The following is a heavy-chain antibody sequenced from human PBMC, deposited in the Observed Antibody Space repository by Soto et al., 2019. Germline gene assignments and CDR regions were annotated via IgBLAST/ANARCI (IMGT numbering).Heavy chain of an antibody. CDR3: ARRYGDCFDF. Sequence: SETLSLTCTVSGGSISTYYWSWVRQPPGKGLEWIGYIYHSGSTNYNPSLKSRVTISVDTSKNQFSLKLSSVTAADTAVYYCARRYGDCFDFWGQGTLVTVSS. V-gene: IGHV4-59*08. CDR2: IYHSGST. D-gene: IGHD4-17*01. CDR1: GGSISTYY. J-gene: IGHJ4*02.